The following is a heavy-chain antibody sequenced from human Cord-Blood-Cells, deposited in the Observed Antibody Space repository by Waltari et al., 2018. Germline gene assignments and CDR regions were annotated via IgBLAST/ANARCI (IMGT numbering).Heavy chain of an antibody. J-gene: IGHJ4*02. D-gene: IGHD2-2*01. Sequence: QVQLVQSGAEVKKPGASVKVSCKASGYTFTSYDINWVRQATGQGCEWMGWKNPNSGNTGYAQKFQGRVTMTRNTSISTAYLELSSLGSEDTAVYYCARGVVVPAAMLDYWGQGTLVTVSS. V-gene: IGHV1-8*01. CDR2: KNPNSGNT. CDR1: GYTFTSYD. CDR3: ARGVVVPAAMLDY.